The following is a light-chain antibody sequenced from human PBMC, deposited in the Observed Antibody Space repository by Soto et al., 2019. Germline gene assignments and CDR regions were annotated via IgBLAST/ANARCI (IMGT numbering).Light chain of an antibody. J-gene: IGKJ1*01. CDR2: AAS. CDR3: QQSYSIPRT. Sequence: DIQMTQSPSSLSASVGDRVIITCRASQSISTYVNWYQKKPGKGPELLIYAASTLQSGVPSRFSGSGSRTDFTLTISSLQPGDFATYYCQQSYSIPRTFGQGTTVEI. CDR1: QSISTY. V-gene: IGKV1-39*01.